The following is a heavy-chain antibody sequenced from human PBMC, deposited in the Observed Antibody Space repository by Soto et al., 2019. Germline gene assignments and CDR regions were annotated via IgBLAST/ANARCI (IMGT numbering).Heavy chain of an antibody. J-gene: IGHJ4*02. V-gene: IGHV4-59*08. Sequence: PSETLSLTCTVSGGSINNYYLSWIRQTPGEGLEWIGYIHDSGSTNYNPSLKSRATISMDTSKNQFSLKLSSVTAADTAVYYCARYPRLDYWGQGTLVTVSS. CDR3: ARYPRLDY. CDR2: IHDSGST. CDR1: GGSINNYY.